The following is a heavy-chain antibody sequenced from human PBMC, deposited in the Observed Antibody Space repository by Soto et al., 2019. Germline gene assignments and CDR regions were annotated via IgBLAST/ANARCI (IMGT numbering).Heavy chain of an antibody. Sequence: GGSLRLSCAVSGFTFSSYWMSWVRRAPGGGLEWVANIKQDGRGTSYVDSVKGRFTISRDNANNSVFLLMTSLRAEDTAMYYCARSGFYGPANLDSWGQGALVTVSS. D-gene: IGHD3-10*01. CDR3: ARSGFYGPANLDS. CDR1: GFTFSSYW. J-gene: IGHJ4*02. V-gene: IGHV3-7*03. CDR2: IKQDGRGT.